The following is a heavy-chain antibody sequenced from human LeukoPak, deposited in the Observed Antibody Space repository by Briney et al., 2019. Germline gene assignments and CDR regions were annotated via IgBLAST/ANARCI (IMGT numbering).Heavy chain of an antibody. Sequence: ASVKVSCKASGYTFTRNYINWLRQAPGPGLEWTGMIDPSGGGTAYAQKFQDRVTMTSDTSTSTVYMELNSLRSEDTAVYYCARLIGDYYDNSRSSYWHGHLDYWGQGALVTVSS. CDR2: IDPSGGGT. CDR1: GYTFTRNY. V-gene: IGHV1-46*01. CDR3: ARLIGDYYDNSRSSYWHGHLDY. J-gene: IGHJ4*02. D-gene: IGHD3-22*01.